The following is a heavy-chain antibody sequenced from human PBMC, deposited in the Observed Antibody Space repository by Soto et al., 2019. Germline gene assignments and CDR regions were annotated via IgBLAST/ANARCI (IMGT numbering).Heavy chain of an antibody. CDR3: ARGPPRTDFWSAIHYGMDV. D-gene: IGHD3-3*01. Sequence: SETLTLTCTVSGGSISSGGYYWSWIRQHPGKGLEWIGYIYYSGSTYYNPSLKSRVTISVDTSKNQFSLKLSFVTAADTAVYYCARGPPRTDFWSAIHYGMDVWGQGTTVTVSS. CDR2: IYYSGST. V-gene: IGHV4-31*03. CDR1: GGSISSGGYY. J-gene: IGHJ6*02.